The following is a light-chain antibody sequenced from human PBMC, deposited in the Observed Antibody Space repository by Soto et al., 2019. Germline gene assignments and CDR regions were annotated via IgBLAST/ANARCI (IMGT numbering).Light chain of an antibody. CDR2: AAS. CDR1: QSISSY. J-gene: IGKJ2*01. CDR3: QQSYSTPPYT. Sequence: DIQMTQSPSSLSASVGDRVTITCRASQSISSYLNWYQQKPGKAPKLPIYAASSLQSGVSSRFSGSGSGTDFTLTISSLQPEDFATYYCQQSYSTPPYTFGQGTKLEIK. V-gene: IGKV1-39*01.